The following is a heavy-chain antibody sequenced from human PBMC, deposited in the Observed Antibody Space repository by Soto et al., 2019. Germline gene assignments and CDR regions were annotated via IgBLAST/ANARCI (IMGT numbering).Heavy chain of an antibody. J-gene: IGHJ4*02. Sequence: QLQLQESGSGLVKPSQTLSLTCAVSGGSISSGGYSWSWIRQPPGKGLEWIGYIYHSGSTYYNPSLRSRVTIAVDRSKNQFSLKLSSVTAADTAVYYCARAGGLGAVAADYWGQGTLVTVSS. CDR1: GGSISSGGYS. V-gene: IGHV4-30-2*01. CDR2: IYHSGST. CDR3: ARAGGLGAVAADY. D-gene: IGHD6-19*01.